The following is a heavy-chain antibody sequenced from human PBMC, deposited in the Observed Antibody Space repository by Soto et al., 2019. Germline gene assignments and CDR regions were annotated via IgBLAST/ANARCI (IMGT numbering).Heavy chain of an antibody. J-gene: IGHJ6*02. V-gene: IGHV1-58*01. CDR2: IGVGRGNT. CDR1: GFTFTSSA. CDR3: AADYLWILPGGNRMYGMDV. Sequence: SVEVACKDSGFTFTSSAVQWGRQARGQRLEWIGWIGVGRGNTNYAQKCQGRVTITRGVATSTAYMELSSLRSEDTAVYYCAADYLWILPGGNRMYGMDVWG. D-gene: IGHD3-16*01.